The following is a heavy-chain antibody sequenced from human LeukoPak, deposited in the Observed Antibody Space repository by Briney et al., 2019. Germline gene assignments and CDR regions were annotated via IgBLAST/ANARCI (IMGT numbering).Heavy chain of an antibody. D-gene: IGHD6-6*01. CDR2: ISGSGGST. Sequence: PGGSLRLSCAASGFTFSSYAMSWVRQAPGKGLEWVSAISGSGGSTYYADSVKGRFTISRDNSENTLYLQMNGLRAEDTAVYYCAKSIGLQTYYYFDYWGQGTLVTVAS. J-gene: IGHJ4*02. CDR3: AKSIGLQTYYYFDY. V-gene: IGHV3-23*01. CDR1: GFTFSSYA.